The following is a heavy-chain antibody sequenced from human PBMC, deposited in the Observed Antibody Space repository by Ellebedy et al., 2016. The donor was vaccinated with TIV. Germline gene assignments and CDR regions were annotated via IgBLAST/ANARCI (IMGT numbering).Heavy chain of an antibody. Sequence: GESLKISCAASGFTFSRYAMNWVRQPPGKGLEWVAVIYGDGRTSYADSVKGRFTITRDISKNTLYLQMNALTGEDAAVYCCTRDRRGFLDYWGQGTPVIVSS. V-gene: IGHV3-53*01. CDR2: IYGDGRT. J-gene: IGHJ4*02. CDR3: TRDRRGFLDY. CDR1: GFTFSRYA.